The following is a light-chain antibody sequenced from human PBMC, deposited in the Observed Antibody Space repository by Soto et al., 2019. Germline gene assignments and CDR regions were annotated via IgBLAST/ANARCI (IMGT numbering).Light chain of an antibody. J-gene: IGKJ1*01. V-gene: IGKV3-11*01. CDR1: QSVSSF. Sequence: EIVLTQSPFALSLSPGERATLSRRASQSVSSFLAWYQQKPGQAPRLLKYDASHRATGIPARFSGSWSGTDFTLTISSLETEDFAVYYCQQRSNWPKTFGQGTKVDIK. CDR2: DAS. CDR3: QQRSNWPKT.